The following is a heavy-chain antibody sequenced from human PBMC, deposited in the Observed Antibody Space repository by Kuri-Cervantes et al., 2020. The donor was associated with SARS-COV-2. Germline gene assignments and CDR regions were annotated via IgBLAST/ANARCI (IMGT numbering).Heavy chain of an antibody. D-gene: IGHD4-23*01. V-gene: IGHV3-33*01. CDR1: GFTFRSYG. Sequence: GESLKISCAASGFTFRSYGMHWVRQAPGKGLEWVAVIWYDGSNKKYADSVKGRFTISRDNSKNTLYLQMNSLRAEDTAVYYCARDGIRWFRFQHWGQGTLVTVSS. J-gene: IGHJ1*01. CDR3: ARDGIRWFRFQH. CDR2: IWYDGSNK.